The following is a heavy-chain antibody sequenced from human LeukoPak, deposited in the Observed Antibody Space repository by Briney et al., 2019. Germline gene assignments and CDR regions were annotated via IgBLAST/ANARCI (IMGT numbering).Heavy chain of an antibody. CDR1: GGSFSGYY. D-gene: IGHD3-10*01. CDR2: INHSGST. V-gene: IGHV4-34*01. J-gene: IGHJ4*02. Sequence: PSETLSLPCAVYGGSFSGYYWSWIRQPPGKGLEWIGEINHSGSTNYNPSLKSRVTISVDTSKNQFSLKLSSVTAADTAVYYCASGLTMVRGVIPHYWGQGTLVTVSS. CDR3: ASGLTMVRGVIPHY.